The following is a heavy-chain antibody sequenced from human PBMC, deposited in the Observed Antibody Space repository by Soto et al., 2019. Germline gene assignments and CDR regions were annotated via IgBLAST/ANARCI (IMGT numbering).Heavy chain of an antibody. D-gene: IGHD6-6*01. CDR3: GHRRDVATRCWFDP. CDR1: GFSLSSGGGA. CDR2: IYASGGT. V-gene: IGHV2-5*01. J-gene: IGHJ5*02. Sequence: QITLKESGPTLVKSTQTLTLTCTFSGFSLSSGGGAVGWIRQPPGKALEWLAIIYASGGTHYSPSLKTRLTITKDTSKNQVVLTMTNMHPVDTATYYCGHRRDVATRCWFDPWGQGILVTVSS.